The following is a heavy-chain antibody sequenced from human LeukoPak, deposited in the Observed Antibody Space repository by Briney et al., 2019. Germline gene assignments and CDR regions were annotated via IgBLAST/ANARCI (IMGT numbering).Heavy chain of an antibody. J-gene: IGHJ5*02. V-gene: IGHV1-69*05. CDR1: GGTFSSYA. CDR3: ARCPGTTENWFDP. D-gene: IGHD1-7*01. CDR2: IIPIFGTA. Sequence: RASVKVSCKASGGTFSSYAISWVRQAPGQGLEWMGRIIPIFGTANYAQKFQGRVTITTDESTSTAYMELSSLRAEDTAVYYCARCPGTTENWFDPWGQGTLVTVSS.